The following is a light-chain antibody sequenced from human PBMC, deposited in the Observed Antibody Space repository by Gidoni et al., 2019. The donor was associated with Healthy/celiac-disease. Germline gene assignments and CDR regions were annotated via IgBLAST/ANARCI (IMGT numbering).Light chain of an antibody. V-gene: IGKV3-11*01. Sequence: EIVLTQSPATLSLSPGERATPSCRASQRVSSNLAWYQQKPGQAPRLLIYDASKRATGTPARFSGSASGTDFPLTISSLEPEDFAVYYCQQRSNWPPITFGPGTRLEIQ. CDR3: QQRSNWPPIT. CDR2: DAS. J-gene: IGKJ5*01. CDR1: QRVSSN.